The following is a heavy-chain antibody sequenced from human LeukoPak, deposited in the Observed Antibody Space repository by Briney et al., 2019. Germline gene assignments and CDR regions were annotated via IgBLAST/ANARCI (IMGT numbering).Heavy chain of an antibody. CDR2: INPNSGGT. CDR3: ARATGYCSSTSCPRRRGFDP. V-gene: IGHV1-2*02. D-gene: IGHD2-2*01. J-gene: IGHJ5*02. Sequence: ASVKVSCKASGYTFTGYYMHWVRQAPGQGLEWMGWINPNSGGTNYAQKFQGRVTMTRDTSISTAYMELSRLRSDDTAVYYCARATGYCSSTSCPRRRGFDPWGQGTLVTVSS. CDR1: GYTFTGYY.